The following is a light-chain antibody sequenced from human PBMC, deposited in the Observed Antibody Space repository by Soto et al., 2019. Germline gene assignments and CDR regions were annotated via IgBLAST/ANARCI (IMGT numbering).Light chain of an antibody. J-gene: IGKJ1*01. CDR2: ATY. CDR3: QQTYSTPRT. Sequence: DIQMTQSPSSLSASVGDRVTITCRASQSIDTYLNWYQQRPGKAPKVLIYATYNLHSGVPSRFSGSGSRTDFTLTISSLQPEDFATYYCQQTYSTPRTFGQGTKVEI. CDR1: QSIDTY. V-gene: IGKV1-39*01.